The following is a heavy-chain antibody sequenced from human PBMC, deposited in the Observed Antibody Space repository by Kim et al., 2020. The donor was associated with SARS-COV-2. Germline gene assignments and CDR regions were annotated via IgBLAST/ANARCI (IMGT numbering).Heavy chain of an antibody. CDR3: TTAFEY. V-gene: IGHV3-74*01. Sequence: NNVGTTTYAADSVRSRFTISRDNSKNMVYLQMNSLGAEDTALYYCTTAFEYWGQGTLVTVSS. CDR2: NNVGTTT. J-gene: IGHJ4*02.